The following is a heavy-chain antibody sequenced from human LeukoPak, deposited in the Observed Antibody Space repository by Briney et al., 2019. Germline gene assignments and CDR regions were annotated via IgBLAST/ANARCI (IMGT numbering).Heavy chain of an antibody. D-gene: IGHD4-17*01. Sequence: SETLSLTCTVSGGSITSSSYYWGWIRQPPGKGLEWIGEINHSGSTNYNPSLKSRVTISVDTSKNQFSLKLSSVTAADTAVYYCARGPDYGDYVSHYYYYMDVWGKGTTVTVSS. CDR3: ARGPDYGDYVSHYYYYMDV. CDR2: INHSGST. CDR1: GGSITSSSYY. J-gene: IGHJ6*03. V-gene: IGHV4-39*07.